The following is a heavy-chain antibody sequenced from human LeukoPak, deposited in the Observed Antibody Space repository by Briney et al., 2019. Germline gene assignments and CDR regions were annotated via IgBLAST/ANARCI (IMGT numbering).Heavy chain of an antibody. Sequence: PGGSLRLSCAASGFTFSSYEMNWVRQAPGKGLEWVSYISSSGSTIYYADSVKGRFTISRDNSKNTLYLQMNSLRAEDTAVYYCARGLWFGEFPDHFDYWGQGTLVTVSS. CDR2: ISSSGSTI. D-gene: IGHD3-10*01. CDR3: ARGLWFGEFPDHFDY. V-gene: IGHV3-48*03. J-gene: IGHJ4*02. CDR1: GFTFSSYE.